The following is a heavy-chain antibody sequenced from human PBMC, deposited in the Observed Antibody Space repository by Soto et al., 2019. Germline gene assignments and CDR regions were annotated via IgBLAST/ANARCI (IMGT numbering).Heavy chain of an antibody. CDR3: ARRPNWGMEGLGA. CDR2: IYWNDDK. CDR1: GFSLNTGGGG. Sequence: GRTLGNPTQTLTLTCTLSGFSLNTGGGGVVWIRQPPGKALEWLALIYWNDDKRYSPSLKSRLTITKDTSRNQVVLTMTNMDPVDTATYYCARRPNWGMEGLGAWGQGTTVTVSS. V-gene: IGHV2-5*01. J-gene: IGHJ6*02. D-gene: IGHD7-27*01.